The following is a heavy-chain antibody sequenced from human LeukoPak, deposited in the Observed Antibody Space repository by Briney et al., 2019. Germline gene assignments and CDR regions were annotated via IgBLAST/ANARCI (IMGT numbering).Heavy chain of an antibody. CDR1: GGTFSSYA. CDR2: IIPIFGTA. J-gene: IGHJ4*02. CDR3: ATGRHGYSYGNDY. D-gene: IGHD5-18*01. Sequence: SVKVSCKASGGTFSSYAISWVRHAPGQGLEWMGGIIPIFGTANYAQKFQGGVTITADKSTSTAYMELSSLRSEDTAVYYCATGRHGYSYGNDYWGQETLVTVSS. V-gene: IGHV1-69*06.